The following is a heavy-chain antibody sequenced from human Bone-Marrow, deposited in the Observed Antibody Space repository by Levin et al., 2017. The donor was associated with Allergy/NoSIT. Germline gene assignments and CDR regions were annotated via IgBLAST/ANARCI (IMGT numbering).Heavy chain of an antibody. Sequence: SVKVSCKASGGTFSSYAISWVRQAPGQGLEWMGGIIPIFGTANYAQKFQGRVTITADESTSTAYMELSSLRSEDTAVYYCARVQYSSSSGFGPKKYYFDYWGQGTLVTVSS. J-gene: IGHJ4*02. V-gene: IGHV1-69*13. CDR3: ARVQYSSSSGFGPKKYYFDY. D-gene: IGHD6-6*01. CDR2: IIPIFGTA. CDR1: GGTFSSYA.